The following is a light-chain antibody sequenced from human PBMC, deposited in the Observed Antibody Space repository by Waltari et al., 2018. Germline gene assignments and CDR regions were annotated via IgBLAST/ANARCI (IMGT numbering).Light chain of an antibody. CDR1: SSDVGSYNR. V-gene: IGLV2-18*02. CDR3: SSYTSRGTYVL. Sequence: QSALAQPPSVSGSPGQSVTISCTGTSSDVGSYNRVSWYQQPPGTAPKLLIYDVTDRPSGVPVRFSGSKSGNTASLTISGLQAEDEADYYCSSYTSRGTYVLFGGGTKLTVL. J-gene: IGLJ2*01. CDR2: DVT.